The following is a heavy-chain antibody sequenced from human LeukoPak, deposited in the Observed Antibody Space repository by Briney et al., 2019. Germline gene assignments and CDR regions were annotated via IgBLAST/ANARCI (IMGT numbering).Heavy chain of an antibody. J-gene: IGHJ4*02. CDR1: GFTFSSSS. D-gene: IGHD3-10*01. Sequence: PGGSLRLSCAASGFTFSSSSMNWVRQAPGKGLEWVSYISSTSSTIYYADSVTGRFTISRDNAKNSLYLQMNSLRAEDTAVYYCARDTRLGDYYGSEGLYWGQGTLVTVSS. CDR3: ARDTRLGDYYGSEGLY. V-gene: IGHV3-48*01. CDR2: ISSTSSTI.